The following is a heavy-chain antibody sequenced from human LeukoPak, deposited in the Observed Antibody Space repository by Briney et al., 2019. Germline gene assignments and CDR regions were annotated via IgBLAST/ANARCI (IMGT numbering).Heavy chain of an antibody. CDR2: IYYSGST. Sequence: SETLSLTCTVSGGSVSSGSYYWSWIRQPPGKGLEWIGYIYYSGSTNYNPSLKSRVTVSVDTSKNQFSLKLSSVTAADTAVYYCARAHGDYFDYWGQGTLVTVSS. D-gene: IGHD3-10*01. CDR1: GGSVSSGSYY. J-gene: IGHJ4*02. V-gene: IGHV4-61*01. CDR3: ARAHGDYFDY.